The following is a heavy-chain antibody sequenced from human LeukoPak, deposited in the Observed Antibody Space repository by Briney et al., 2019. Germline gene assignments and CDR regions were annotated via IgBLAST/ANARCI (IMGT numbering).Heavy chain of an antibody. J-gene: IGHJ6*02. Sequence: SVKVSCKASGGTFSSYAISWVRQAPGQGLEWMGRIIPILGTANYAQKFQGRATITADKSTSTAYMELSSLRSEDTAVYYCARERMTTVVTTYYYYYGMDVWGQGTTVTVSS. D-gene: IGHD4-23*01. CDR3: ARERMTTVVTTYYYYYGMDV. V-gene: IGHV1-69*04. CDR2: IIPILGTA. CDR1: GGTFSSYA.